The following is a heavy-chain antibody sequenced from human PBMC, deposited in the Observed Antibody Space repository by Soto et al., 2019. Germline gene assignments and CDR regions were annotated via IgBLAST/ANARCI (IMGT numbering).Heavy chain of an antibody. D-gene: IGHD2-8*01. CDR3: ARDGGGYCTNGVCYKFGYYMDV. CDR1: GFTFSSYG. J-gene: IGHJ6*03. Sequence: QVRLVESGGGVVQPGRSLRLSCAASGFTFSSYGMHWVRQAPGKGLEWVAVIWYDGSKKYYADSVKGRFTISRDNSKNTLYLQMNSLRAEDTAVYYCARDGGGYCTNGVCYKFGYYMDVWGKGTTVTVSS. CDR2: IWYDGSKK. V-gene: IGHV3-33*01.